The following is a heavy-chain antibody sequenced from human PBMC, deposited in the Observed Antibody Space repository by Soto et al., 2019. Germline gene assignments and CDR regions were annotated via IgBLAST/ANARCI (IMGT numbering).Heavy chain of an antibody. V-gene: IGHV4-59*02. CDR2: ISHSGLR. J-gene: IGHJ5*02. D-gene: IGHD3-10*01. CDR3: ATSHDPRPGCYS. Sequence: QVQLQESGPGLVKPSETLSLTCIVSGVSVSSGYCTWIRQSPGKGLGWIGYISHSGLRHYRASLQSRLTLSIETSKNQFSLKLTSVTAADTAIYYCATSHDPRPGCYSWGQGTLVTVTS. CDR1: GVSVSSGY.